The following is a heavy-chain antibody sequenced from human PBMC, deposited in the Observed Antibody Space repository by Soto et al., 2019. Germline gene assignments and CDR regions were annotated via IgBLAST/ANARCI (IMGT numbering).Heavy chain of an antibody. CDR2: VSHDGRNT. Sequence: VQLVESGGGVVQPGRSLRLSCAASGFTFSDYAMHWVRQAPGKGLEWVAVVSHDGRNTHYADSVKGRFTISRASSKNTVSRGMTRLRAEATAVYYCAKGGRQWLVTSDFNYWCQGALVTVSS. J-gene: IGHJ4*02. V-gene: IGHV3-30*18. CDR1: GFTFSDYA. D-gene: IGHD6-19*01. CDR3: AKGGRQWLVTSDFNY.